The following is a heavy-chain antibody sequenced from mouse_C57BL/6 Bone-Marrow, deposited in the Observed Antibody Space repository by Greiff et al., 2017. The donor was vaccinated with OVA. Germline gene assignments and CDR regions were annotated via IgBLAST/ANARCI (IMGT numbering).Heavy chain of an antibody. CDR2: IHPNSGST. CDR3: ANYGSSLSWYFDV. CDR1: GYTFTSYW. Sequence: QVQLQQPGAELVKPGASVKLSCKASGYTFTSYWMHWVKQRPGQGLEWIGMIHPNSGSTNYNEKFKSKATMTVEKSSSTAYMQRSSLTSEDSAVYYCANYGSSLSWYFDVWGTGTTVTVSS. J-gene: IGHJ1*03. D-gene: IGHD1-1*01. V-gene: IGHV1-64*01.